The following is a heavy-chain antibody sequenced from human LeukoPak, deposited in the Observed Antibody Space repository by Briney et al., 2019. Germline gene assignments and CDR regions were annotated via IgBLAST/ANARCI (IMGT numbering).Heavy chain of an antibody. V-gene: IGHV3-23*01. Sequence: PGGSLRLSCAASGFTFGSYAMSWVRQAPGKGLEWVSTSSSSGGTTYYADSVKGRFTISRDNSKNTLFLEMNSLRVEDTAVYYCAKSLGRSSGYYYLIVIGNNFDYWGQGTLVTVSS. CDR2: SSSSGGTT. J-gene: IGHJ4*02. CDR3: AKSLGRSSGYYYLIVIGNNFDY. D-gene: IGHD3-22*01. CDR1: GFTFGSYA.